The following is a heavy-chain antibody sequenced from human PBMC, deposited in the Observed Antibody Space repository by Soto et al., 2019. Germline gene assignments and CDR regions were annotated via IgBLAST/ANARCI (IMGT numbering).Heavy chain of an antibody. J-gene: IGHJ4*02. CDR3: ARAIAYSGYDYESDY. CDR2: IYYSGST. D-gene: IGHD5-12*01. CDR1: GGSISSYY. Sequence: SETLSLTCTVSGGSISSYYWSWIRQPPGKGLEWIGYIYYSGSTNYNPSLKSRVTISVDTSKNQFSLKLSSVTAADTAVYYCARAIAYSGYDYESDYWGQGTLVTVSS. V-gene: IGHV4-59*01.